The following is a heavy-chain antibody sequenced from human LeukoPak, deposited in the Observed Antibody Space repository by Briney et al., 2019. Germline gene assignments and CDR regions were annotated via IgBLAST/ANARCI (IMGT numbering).Heavy chain of an antibody. CDR1: GFTLSSYS. CDR2: ISSSSSYI. Sequence: GGSLRLSCAASGFTLSSYSMNWVRQAPGKGLEWVSSISSSSSYIYYADSVKGRFTISRDNAKNSLYLQMNSLRAEDTAVYYCARGFSPIAAAEISWFDPWGQGTLVTVSS. D-gene: IGHD6-13*01. J-gene: IGHJ5*02. V-gene: IGHV3-21*01. CDR3: ARGFSPIAAAEISWFDP.